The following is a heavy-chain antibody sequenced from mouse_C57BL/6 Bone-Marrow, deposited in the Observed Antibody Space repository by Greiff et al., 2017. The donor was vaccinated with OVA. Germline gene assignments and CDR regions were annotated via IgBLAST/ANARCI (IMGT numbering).Heavy chain of an antibody. V-gene: IGHV6-6*01. CDR2: IRNKANNHAT. Sequence: EVKVVESGGGLVQPGGSMKLSCAASGFTFSDAWMDWVRQSPEKGLEWVAEIRNKANNHATYYAESVPGRFTISRDDSKSSVYLQMNSLRAEDTCIYYCTSRNSNYELGPNWYCDVWGTGTTVTVSS. CDR1: GFTFSDAW. CDR3: TSRNSNYELGPNWYCDV. D-gene: IGHD2-5*01. J-gene: IGHJ1*03.